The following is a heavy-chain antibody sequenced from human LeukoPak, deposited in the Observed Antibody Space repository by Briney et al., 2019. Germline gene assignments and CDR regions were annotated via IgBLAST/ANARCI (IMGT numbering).Heavy chain of an antibody. CDR2: MNPNSGNT. D-gene: IGHD3-3*01. CDR3: ARGQRLRFLEWLYYFDY. CDR1: GYTFTSYD. J-gene: IGHJ4*02. V-gene: IGHV1-8*01. Sequence: ASVKVSCKASGYTFTSYDINWVRQATGQGLEWMGWMNPNSGNTGYAQKFQGRVTMTRNTSISTAYTELSSLRSEDTAVYYCARGQRLRFLEWLYYFDYWGQGTLVTVSS.